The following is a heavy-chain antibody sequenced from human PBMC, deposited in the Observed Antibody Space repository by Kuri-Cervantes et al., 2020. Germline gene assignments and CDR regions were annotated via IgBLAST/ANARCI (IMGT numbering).Heavy chain of an antibody. CDR2: ISWNSGSI. CDR3: AKGLYYYDRTAFDY. CDR1: GFTFSSYS. V-gene: IGHV3-9*01. D-gene: IGHD3-22*01. Sequence: SLKISCAASGFTFSSYSMNWVRQAPGKGLEWVSGISWNSGSIGYADSVKGRFTISRDNAKNSLYLQMNSLRAEDTALYYCAKGLYYYDRTAFDYWGQGTLVTVSS. J-gene: IGHJ4*02.